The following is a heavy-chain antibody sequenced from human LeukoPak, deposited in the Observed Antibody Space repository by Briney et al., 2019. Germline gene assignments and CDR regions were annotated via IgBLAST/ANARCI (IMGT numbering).Heavy chain of an antibody. CDR3: AKDPFDYSNYPHTAGFDY. J-gene: IGHJ4*02. Sequence: GGSLRLSCAASRFTFSSYGMHWVREAPGKGLEWVAVISYDGSIKYYADSVKGRFTISRDNSKNTLYLQMNSLRTEDTAVYYCAKDPFDYSNYPHTAGFDYWGQGTLVTVSS. CDR2: ISYDGSIK. V-gene: IGHV3-30*18. CDR1: RFTFSSYG. D-gene: IGHD4-11*01.